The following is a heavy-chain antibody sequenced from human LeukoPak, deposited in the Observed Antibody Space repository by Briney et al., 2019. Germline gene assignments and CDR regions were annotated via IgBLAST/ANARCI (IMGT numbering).Heavy chain of an antibody. CDR2: IIPIFGTA. Sequence: ASVKVSCKASGGTFSSYAISWVRQAPGQGLEWMGGIIPIFGTANYAQKFQGRVTITTDESTSTAYMELSSLRSEDTAVYYCAVGRTIFGVVTWVVMDVWGKGTTVTVSS. CDR1: GGTFSSYA. CDR3: AVGRTIFGVVTWVVMDV. J-gene: IGHJ6*03. D-gene: IGHD3-3*01. V-gene: IGHV1-69*05.